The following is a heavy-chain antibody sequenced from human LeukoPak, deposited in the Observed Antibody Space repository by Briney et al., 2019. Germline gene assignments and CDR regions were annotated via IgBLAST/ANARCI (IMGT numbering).Heavy chain of an antibody. V-gene: IGHV1-8*01. Sequence: ASVKVSCKASGYTFTSYDINWVRQATGQGLEWMGWMNPNSGNTGYAQKFQGRVTMTRNTSISTAYMELSSLRSEDTAVYYCARAKMVRGVIRYCFDYWGQGTLVTVSS. CDR3: ARAKMVRGVIRYCFDY. CDR2: MNPNSGNT. CDR1: GYTFTSYD. D-gene: IGHD3-10*01. J-gene: IGHJ4*02.